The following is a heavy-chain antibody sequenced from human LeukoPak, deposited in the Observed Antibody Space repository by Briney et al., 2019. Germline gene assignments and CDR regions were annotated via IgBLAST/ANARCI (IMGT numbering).Heavy chain of an antibody. J-gene: IGHJ4*02. CDR1: GFTFSSYS. Sequence: GGSLRLSCAASGFTFSSYSMNWVRQAPGKGLEWVSSISNIGTYIYYADSVKGRFTISRDNTKNSLYLQMNSLRAEETAVYYCARLEGSYPTYYFDYWGQGTLVTVSS. D-gene: IGHD3-10*01. CDR3: ARLEGSYPTYYFDY. CDR2: ISNIGTYI. V-gene: IGHV3-21*01.